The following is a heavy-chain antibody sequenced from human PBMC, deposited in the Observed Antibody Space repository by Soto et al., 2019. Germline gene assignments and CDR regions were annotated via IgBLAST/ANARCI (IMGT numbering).Heavy chain of an antibody. CDR1: GYIFTGYH. D-gene: IGHD1-7*01. V-gene: IGHV1-2*02. Sequence: ASVKVSCKASGYIFTGYHMHGVRQAPGQGLEWMGWINPNSGGTKYAQQFQGRVTMTRDTSISTAYMALSSLRSDDTAVYDCAREELPIXXYGMDVWGQGTTVTVSS. CDR3: AREELPIXXYGMDV. CDR2: INPNSGGT. J-gene: IGHJ6*02.